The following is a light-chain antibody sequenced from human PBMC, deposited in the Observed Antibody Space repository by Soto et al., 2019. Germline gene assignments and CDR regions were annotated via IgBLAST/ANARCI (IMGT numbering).Light chain of an antibody. Sequence: DIQMTQSPSTLSASVGDTVTVTCRASQSVSGWLAWYQQKPGEAPKLLIYAASSLQSGVPSRFSGSGSGTDFTLTISSLQPEDFATYYCQQSYYTPLTFGGGTKVDIK. CDR1: QSVSGW. V-gene: IGKV1-39*01. J-gene: IGKJ4*01. CDR3: QQSYYTPLT. CDR2: AAS.